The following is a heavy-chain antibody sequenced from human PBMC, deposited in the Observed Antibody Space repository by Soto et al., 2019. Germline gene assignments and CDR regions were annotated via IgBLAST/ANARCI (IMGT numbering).Heavy chain of an antibody. J-gene: IGHJ4*02. CDR1: GFTFSTYA. D-gene: IGHD2-15*01. Sequence: EVQLLESGGGLVQPGGSLRLSCAASGFTFSTYAMNWVRQAPGKGLEWVSTISVSGGSTYYADSVKGRFTISRDNSRNTMHLQMNSLRAEETAMYYCATRHLAYCSDGTCNPFDFWGQGTLVTVSS. V-gene: IGHV3-23*01. CDR2: ISVSGGST. CDR3: ATRHLAYCSDGTCNPFDF.